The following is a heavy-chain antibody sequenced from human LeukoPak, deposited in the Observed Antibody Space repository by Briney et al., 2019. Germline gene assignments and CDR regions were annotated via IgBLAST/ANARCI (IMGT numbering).Heavy chain of an antibody. CDR3: ARYGFSSVWQGGWHAFDI. CDR2: IHPTVGDT. Sequence: EASVKVSFKASGYTFTSYYLHWVRQAPGQGLEWMGIIHPTVGDTTYAQKFQGRVTMTRDMSTGTVYMDLSSLRSEDTAVYYCARYGFSSVWQGGWHAFDIWGQGTTVTVSS. J-gene: IGHJ3*02. CDR1: GYTFTSYY. D-gene: IGHD6-25*01. V-gene: IGHV1-46*01.